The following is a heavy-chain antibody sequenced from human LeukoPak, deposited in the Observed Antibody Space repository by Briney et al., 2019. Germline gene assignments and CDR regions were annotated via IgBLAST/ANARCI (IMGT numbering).Heavy chain of an antibody. CDR3: AKDHSSGWRD. Sequence: GGSLRLSCAASGYIFSNYNMHWVRQAPGKGLEWVSAISGSGGSTYYADSVKGRFTISRDNSKNTLYLQMNSLRAEDTAVYYCAKDHSSGWRDWGQGTLVTVSS. CDR1: GYIFSNYN. J-gene: IGHJ4*02. CDR2: ISGSGGST. V-gene: IGHV3-23*01. D-gene: IGHD6-19*01.